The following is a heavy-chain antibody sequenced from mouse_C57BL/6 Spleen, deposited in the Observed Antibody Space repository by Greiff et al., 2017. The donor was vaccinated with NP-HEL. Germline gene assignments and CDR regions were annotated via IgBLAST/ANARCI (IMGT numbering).Heavy chain of an antibody. CDR2: IDPSDSYT. V-gene: IGHV1-69*01. D-gene: IGHD1-1*01. CDR3: ARGDGSSYEAY. J-gene: IGHJ3*01. Sequence: VQLQQSGAELVMPGASVKLSCKASGYTFTSYWMHWVKQRPGQGLEWIGEIDPSDSYTNYNQKFKGKSTLTVDKSSSTAYMQLSSLTSEDSAVYYCARGDGSSYEAYWGQGTLVTVSA. CDR1: GYTFTSYW.